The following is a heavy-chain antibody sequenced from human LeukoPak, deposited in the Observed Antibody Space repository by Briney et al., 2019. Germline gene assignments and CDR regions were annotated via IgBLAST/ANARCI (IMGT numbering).Heavy chain of an antibody. J-gene: IGHJ3*01. V-gene: IGHV4-59*13. CDR2: VFYSGNT. CDR3: ARGLPGRDAFDV. CDR1: GGSISSFY. D-gene: IGHD3-16*01. Sequence: PSETLSLTCTVSGGSISSFYWNWIRQPPGKGLEWVGYVFYSGNTRYNPSLGSRVTISEDTSKNQFSLNLNSLTAADTAVYYCARGLPGRDAFDVWGQGTVVTVSS.